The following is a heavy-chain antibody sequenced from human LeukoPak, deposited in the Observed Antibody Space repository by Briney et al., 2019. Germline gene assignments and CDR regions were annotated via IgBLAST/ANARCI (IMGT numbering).Heavy chain of an antibody. V-gene: IGHV4-38-2*02. Sequence: SETLSLTCSVSGYSISSGYYWGWIRQPPGKGLEWMGIIYQSGKTYCNPSLESRVTISVDTSKNQFSLKMNSMTAADTAMYYCARDKRYYDSSGYLGVSGYFDYWGQGTLVTVSS. D-gene: IGHD3-22*01. CDR3: ARDKRYYDSSGYLGVSGYFDY. CDR2: IYQSGKT. CDR1: GYSISSGYY. J-gene: IGHJ4*02.